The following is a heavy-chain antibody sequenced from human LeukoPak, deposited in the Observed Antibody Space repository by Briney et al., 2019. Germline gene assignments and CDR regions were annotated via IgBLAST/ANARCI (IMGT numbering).Heavy chain of an antibody. CDR1: GFIFSSYG. J-gene: IGHJ4*02. CDR3: ARDVQAGPGY. CDR2: IWYDGSKK. Sequence: PGRSLRLSCAASGFIFSSYGMHWVRQAPGKGLEWVAVIWYDGSKKHHADSVKGRFTISRDNSKNTLYLQMNSLRAEDTAVYYCARDVQAGPGYWGQGTLVTVSS. V-gene: IGHV3-33*01.